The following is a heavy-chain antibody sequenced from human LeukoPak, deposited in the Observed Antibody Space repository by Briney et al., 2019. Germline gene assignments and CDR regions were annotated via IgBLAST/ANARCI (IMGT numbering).Heavy chain of an antibody. CDR3: ARDQRPIAAAGTKSAFDI. V-gene: IGHV3-21*01. CDR1: GFTFDDYA. CDR2: IGGSTTYT. Sequence: GSLRLSCAASGFTFDDYAMHWVRQAPGKGLEWVSYIGGSTTYTYYADSVKGRFTISRDNAKNSLYLQMNSLRAEDTALYYCARDQRPIAAAGTKSAFDIWGQGTIVTVSS. J-gene: IGHJ3*02. D-gene: IGHD6-13*01.